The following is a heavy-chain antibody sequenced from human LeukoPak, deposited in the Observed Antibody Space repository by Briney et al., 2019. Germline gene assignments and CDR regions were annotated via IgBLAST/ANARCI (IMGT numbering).Heavy chain of an antibody. CDR3: ARERDPYYYDSSGLDAFDI. J-gene: IGHJ3*02. CDR1: GFTFDDYG. V-gene: IGHV3-20*04. CDR2: INWNGGST. D-gene: IGHD3-22*01. Sequence: GGSLRLSCTASGFTFDDYGMSWVRQAPGKGLEWVSGINWNGGSTGYADSVKGRFTISRDNAKNSLYLQMNSLRAEDTALYYCARERDPYYYDSSGLDAFDIWGQGTIITVSS.